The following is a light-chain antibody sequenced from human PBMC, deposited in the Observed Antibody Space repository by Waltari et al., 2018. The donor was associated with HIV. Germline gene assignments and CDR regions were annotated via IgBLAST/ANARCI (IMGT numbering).Light chain of an antibody. Sequence: QSALTQPASVSGSPGQSITISCTGTNSDVGYFNYVSWYQQHPGNAPKVIIYEVNNRPSGVSNHFSGSNSGYTASLTISGLRAEDEADYYCNSFSTSNTYVFGTGTRVTVL. CDR3: NSFSTSNTYV. CDR2: EVN. CDR1: NSDVGYFNY. V-gene: IGLV2-14*01. J-gene: IGLJ1*01.